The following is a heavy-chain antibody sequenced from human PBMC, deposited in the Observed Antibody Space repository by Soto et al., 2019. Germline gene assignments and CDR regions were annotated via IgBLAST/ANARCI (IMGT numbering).Heavy chain of an antibody. D-gene: IGHD3-9*01. Sequence: ASVKVSCKASGYTFTSYAMHWVRQAPGQRLEWMGWINAGNGNTKYSQKFQGRVTITRDTSASTAYMELSSLRSEDTAVYYCARGRDILTGYYNQKHTIVGATTGFDYWGPGTLVTVSS. CDR3: ARGRDILTGYYNQKHTIVGATTGFDY. J-gene: IGHJ4*02. CDR1: GYTFTSYA. V-gene: IGHV1-3*01. CDR2: INAGNGNT.